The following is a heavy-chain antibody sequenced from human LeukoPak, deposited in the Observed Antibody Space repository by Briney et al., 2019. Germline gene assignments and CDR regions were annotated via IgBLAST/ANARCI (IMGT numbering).Heavy chain of an antibody. CDR2: IYPGDSDT. J-gene: IGHJ4*02. CDR3: ARHIRSRRQLLPGDY. V-gene: IGHV5-51*01. Sequence: KAGESLKISCKGSGYTFTNYWIAWVRQMPVKGLEWMGIIYPGDSDTRYSPSFQGQVTISADKSISTAYLQWSSLKASDTAMYYCARHIRSRRQLLPGDYWGQGTLVTVSS. D-gene: IGHD1-26*01. CDR1: GYTFTNYW.